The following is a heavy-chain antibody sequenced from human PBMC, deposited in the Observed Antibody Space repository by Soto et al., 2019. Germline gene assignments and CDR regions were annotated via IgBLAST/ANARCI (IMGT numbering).Heavy chain of an antibody. Sequence: PGGSLRLSCAASGFTFSSYGMHWVRQAPGKGLEWVAVIWYDGSNKYYADSVKGRFTISRDNSKNTLYLQMNSLRAEDTAVYYCAREYCSGGSCYLGIDYYYYGMDVWGQGTTVTVSS. CDR2: IWYDGSNK. D-gene: IGHD2-15*01. V-gene: IGHV3-33*01. CDR3: AREYCSGGSCYLGIDYYYYGMDV. CDR1: GFTFSSYG. J-gene: IGHJ6*02.